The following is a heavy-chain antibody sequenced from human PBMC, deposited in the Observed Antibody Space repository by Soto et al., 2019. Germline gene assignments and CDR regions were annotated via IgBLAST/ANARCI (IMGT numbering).Heavy chain of an antibody. V-gene: IGHV3-21*01. CDR1: GFTFSSNT. Sequence: EVQLVESGGGLVKPGGSLRLSCAASGFTFSSNTMNWVRQAPGKGLEWVSFTSSGSTYIYYADSVKGRFTISRDNAKNSLYLQMNSLRAEDTAVYYCARGGTAPDYWGQGTLVTVSS. CDR2: TSSGSTYI. CDR3: ARGGTAPDY. J-gene: IGHJ4*02.